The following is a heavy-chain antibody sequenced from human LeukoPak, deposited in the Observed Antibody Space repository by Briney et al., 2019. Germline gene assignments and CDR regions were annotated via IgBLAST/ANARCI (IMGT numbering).Heavy chain of an antibody. V-gene: IGHV3-7*01. CDR2: IKQDGSER. Sequence: TGGSLRLSCAPSGFMFSRHWMSWVRQAPGKGPEWVANIKQDGSERYYVDSVKGRFTISRDNAKNSLYLHMNSLRAEDTAVYYCARDGGHSTDFDYWGQGPWSPSP. J-gene: IGHJ4*02. CDR3: ARDGGHSTDFDY. CDR1: GFMFSRHW. D-gene: IGHD2/OR15-2a*01.